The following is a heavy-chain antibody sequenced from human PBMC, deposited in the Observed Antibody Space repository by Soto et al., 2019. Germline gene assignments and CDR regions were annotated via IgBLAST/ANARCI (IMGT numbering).Heavy chain of an antibody. Sequence: QITLKESGPTLVKPTQTLTLTCTFSGFSLSTSGVGVGWIRQPPGKALEWLALIYWDDDKRYSPSLKSRLTSTKDTAKNQVVLTMTNMDPVDTATYYCAARAVAGTFDYWGQGTLVTVSS. V-gene: IGHV2-5*02. CDR1: GFSLSTSGVG. J-gene: IGHJ4*02. D-gene: IGHD6-19*01. CDR3: AARAVAGTFDY. CDR2: IYWDDDK.